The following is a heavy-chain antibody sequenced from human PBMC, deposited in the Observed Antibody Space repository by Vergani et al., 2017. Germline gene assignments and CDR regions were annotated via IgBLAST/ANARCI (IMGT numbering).Heavy chain of an antibody. CDR2: IYWDDDK. Sequence: QITLKESGPTLVKPTQTLTLTCTFSGFSLNTSGVGVGWIRQPPGKALEWLALIYWDDDKRYSPSLKSRLTITKDTSKTQVVLTMTNVDPVDTATYFCAHRFGVVVPFDYWGQGTLVTVSS. V-gene: IGHV2-5*02. J-gene: IGHJ4*02. CDR1: GFSLNTSGVG. CDR3: AHRFGVVVPFDY. D-gene: IGHD3-3*01.